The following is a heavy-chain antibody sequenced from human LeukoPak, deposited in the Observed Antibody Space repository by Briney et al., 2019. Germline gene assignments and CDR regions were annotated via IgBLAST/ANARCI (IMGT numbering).Heavy chain of an antibody. V-gene: IGHV3-74*01. CDR1: GFTFSSYW. Sequence: PGGSLRLSCAASGFTFSSYWMHWVRQAPGKGLVWVSRINSDGSSTSYADSVKGRFTISRDNAKNTLYLQMNSLRAEDTAVYYCASGGVGYGDYNYYFDYWGREPWSPSPQ. CDR2: INSDGSST. D-gene: IGHD4-17*01. CDR3: ASGGVGYGDYNYYFDY. J-gene: IGHJ4*02.